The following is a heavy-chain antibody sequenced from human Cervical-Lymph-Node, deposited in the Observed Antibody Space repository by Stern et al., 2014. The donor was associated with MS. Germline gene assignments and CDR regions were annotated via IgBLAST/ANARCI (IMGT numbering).Heavy chain of an antibody. J-gene: IGHJ4*01. CDR3: ARGIGGARGYYDY. D-gene: IGHD2-21*01. CDR2: VHYSGST. V-gene: IGHV4-59*08. CDR1: DGPISGDF. Sequence: VQLVQSGPGLVKPSETLSLTCTVSDGPISGDFWNWIRQFPGKGLEWIGYVHYSGSTKYNPPLKSRVTISIDTSVSQFSLNLSSVTTADTAVYYCARGIGGARGYYDYWGHGALVTAAS.